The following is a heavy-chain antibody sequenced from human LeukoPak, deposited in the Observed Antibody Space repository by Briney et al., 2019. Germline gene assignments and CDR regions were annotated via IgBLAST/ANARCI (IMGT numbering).Heavy chain of an antibody. J-gene: IGHJ3*02. V-gene: IGHV4-59*01. CDR2: IYYSGST. CDR3: ARDIAVSYSGSPDDAFDI. Sequence: SETLSLTCIVSGGSISSYYWSWIRQPPGKGLEWIGYIYYSGSTNYNPSLKSRVTISVDTSKNQFSLKLSSVTAADTAVYYCARDIAVSYSGSPDDAFDIWGQGTMVTVSS. D-gene: IGHD1-26*01. CDR1: GGSISSYY.